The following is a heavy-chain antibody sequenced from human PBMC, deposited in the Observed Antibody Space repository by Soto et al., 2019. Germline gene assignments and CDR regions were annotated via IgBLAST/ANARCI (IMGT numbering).Heavy chain of an antibody. CDR3: SEFIMVGGWFDPNYFHGMDA. CDR1: GYTFSNYG. CDR2: ISGYNGNT. Sequence: QVQLVQSGAEVKKPGASVTVSCKTSGYTFSNYGINWVRQAPGQGLEWMGWISGYNGNTNYAQTVQGRVTMTKATSTGTVYMELRSLKSHDTAIYYCSEFIMVGGWFDPNYFHGMDAWGQGTTVTVSS. D-gene: IGHD6-19*01. V-gene: IGHV1-18*01. J-gene: IGHJ6*02.